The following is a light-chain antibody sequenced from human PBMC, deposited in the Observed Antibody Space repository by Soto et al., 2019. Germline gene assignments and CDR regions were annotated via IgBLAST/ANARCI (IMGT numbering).Light chain of an antibody. J-gene: IGKJ1*01. CDR2: GAS. V-gene: IGKV3-15*01. Sequence: EIVMAQSPATLSVSPGERATLSCRASQSVSSNLAWYQQKPGQAPRLLIYGASSRATGFPARFSGSGSGTEFTLTITSLQSEDFAVYYCQQYHYWPPTFGQGTKVAIK. CDR3: QQYHYWPPT. CDR1: QSVSSN.